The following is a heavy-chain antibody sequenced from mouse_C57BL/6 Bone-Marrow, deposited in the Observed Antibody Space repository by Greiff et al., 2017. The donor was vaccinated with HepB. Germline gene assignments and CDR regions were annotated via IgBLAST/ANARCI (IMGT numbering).Heavy chain of an antibody. V-gene: IGHV1-64*01. CDR3: ARGDYGSSYEYFDV. CDR1: GYTFTSYW. J-gene: IGHJ1*03. Sequence: VQLQQPGAELVKPGASVKLSCKASGYTFTSYWMHWVKQRPGQGLEWIGMIHPNSGSTNYNEKFKSKATLTVDKSSSTAYMQLSSLTSEDSAVYYCARGDYGSSYEYFDVWGTGTTVTVSS. D-gene: IGHD1-1*01. CDR2: IHPNSGST.